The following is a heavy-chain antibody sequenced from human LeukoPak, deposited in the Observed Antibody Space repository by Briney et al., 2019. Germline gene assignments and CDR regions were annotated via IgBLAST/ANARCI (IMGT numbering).Heavy chain of an antibody. D-gene: IGHD5-24*01. Sequence: GGSLRFSCAASGFTFSSYARRWVRQAPGKGLEWVSAISGGGGSTYYADSVRGRFTISRDNSRKTLYLQMNSLRAEDTAVYYCAKDQRDGYNYPYYFDYWGQGTLVTVSS. J-gene: IGHJ4*02. V-gene: IGHV3-23*01. CDR1: GFTFSSYA. CDR2: ISGGGGST. CDR3: AKDQRDGYNYPYYFDY.